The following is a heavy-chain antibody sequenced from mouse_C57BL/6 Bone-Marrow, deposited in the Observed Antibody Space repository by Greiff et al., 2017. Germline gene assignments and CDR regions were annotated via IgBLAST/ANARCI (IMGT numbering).Heavy chain of an antibody. Sequence: QVQLQQPGAELVKPGASVKLSCKASGYTFTSYWMQWVKQRPGQGLEWIGEIDPSDSYTNYNQKFKGKATLTVDTTSSTAYMQLRSLTSEDSAVYYCARDYYGSRWYFDVWGTGTTVTVSS. J-gene: IGHJ1*03. D-gene: IGHD1-1*01. CDR2: IDPSDSYT. CDR3: ARDYYGSRWYFDV. V-gene: IGHV1-50*01. CDR1: GYTFTSYW.